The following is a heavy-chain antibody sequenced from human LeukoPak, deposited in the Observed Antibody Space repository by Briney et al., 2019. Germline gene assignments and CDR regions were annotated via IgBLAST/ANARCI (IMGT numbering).Heavy chain of an antibody. CDR3: AREAYSSSWSGGRFDY. D-gene: IGHD6-13*01. Sequence: PGGSLRLSCAASGFSFSSYAMNWVRQAPGKGLEWVSSISSSSSYIYYADSVKGRFTISRDNAKNSLYLQMNSLRAEDTAVYYCAREAYSSSWSGGRFDYWGQGTLVTVSS. CDR2: ISSSSSYI. J-gene: IGHJ4*02. V-gene: IGHV3-21*01. CDR1: GFSFSSYA.